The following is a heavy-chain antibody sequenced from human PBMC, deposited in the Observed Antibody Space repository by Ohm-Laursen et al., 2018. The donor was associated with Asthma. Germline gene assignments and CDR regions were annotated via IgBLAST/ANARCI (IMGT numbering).Heavy chain of an antibody. D-gene: IGHD3-3*01. V-gene: IGHV3-30*19. Sequence: SLRLSCAALGFTFSSYGMHWVRQAPGKGLEWVAVGGSYYDGGLKYYADSVNGRFTVSRDDSKNTLYLQMNSLRPDDTAVYYCARDVMEWYLPAFDFWGQGTLVTVSS. J-gene: IGHJ4*02. CDR3: ARDVMEWYLPAFDF. CDR2: GGSYYDGGLK. CDR1: GFTFSSYG.